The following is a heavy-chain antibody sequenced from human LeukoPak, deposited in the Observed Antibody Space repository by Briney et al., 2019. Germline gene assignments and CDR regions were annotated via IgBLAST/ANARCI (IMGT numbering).Heavy chain of an antibody. J-gene: IGHJ6*03. CDR3: TTDAYGGATFFYYRDV. D-gene: IGHD2/OR15-2a*01. Sequence: GRSLRLSCAGSGFTFGDYAMHWVRQTPGKGLEWVSGISRNSGKIYYADSVEGRFTISRDNAKNSLSLQMNSLSDEDTVVYYCTTDAYGGATFFYYRDVWGKGTTVTVSS. V-gene: IGHV3-9*01. CDR1: GFTFGDYA. CDR2: ISRNSGKI.